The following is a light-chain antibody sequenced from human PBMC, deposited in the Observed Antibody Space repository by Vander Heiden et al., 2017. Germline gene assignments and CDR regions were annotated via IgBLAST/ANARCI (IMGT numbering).Light chain of an antibody. Sequence: IRMTQSPSSFSAATGDRGTLTCRASQHVKSSLAWYQQNPGEAPNLLIFGVSTLQSGVPSRFSGSGSGTDFTLTIDSLQPEDSATYYCQQYYSYPLTFGGGTKIEIK. J-gene: IGKJ4*01. V-gene: IGKV1-8*01. CDR1: QHVKSS. CDR3: QQYYSYPLT. CDR2: GVS.